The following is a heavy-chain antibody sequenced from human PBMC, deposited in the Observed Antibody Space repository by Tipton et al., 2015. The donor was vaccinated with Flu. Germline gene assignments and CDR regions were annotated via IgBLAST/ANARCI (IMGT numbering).Heavy chain of an antibody. CDR3: ARDNRQWLEAFDI. CDR2: IYYSGST. V-gene: IGHV4-59*01. D-gene: IGHD6-19*01. CDR1: GGSISSYY. Sequence: TLSLTCTVSGGSISSYYWSWIRQPPGKGLEWIGYIYYSGSTNYNPSLKSRVTISVDTSKNQFSLKLSSVTAADTAVYYCARDNRQWLEAFDIGGQGTMVTVSS. J-gene: IGHJ3*02.